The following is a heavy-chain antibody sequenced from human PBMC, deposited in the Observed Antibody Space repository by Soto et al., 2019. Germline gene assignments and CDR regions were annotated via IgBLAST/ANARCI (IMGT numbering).Heavy chain of an antibody. J-gene: IGHJ5*02. D-gene: IGHD2-21*02. Sequence: QVQLVESGGGVVQPGRSLRLSCAASGFTFSSYAMHWVRQAPGKGLEWVAVISYDGSNKCYADSVKGRFTISRDNSKNTLYLQMNSLRAEDTAVYYCARASLVTADKPNWFDPWGQGTLVTVSS. CDR3: ARASLVTADKPNWFDP. V-gene: IGHV3-30-3*01. CDR1: GFTFSSYA. CDR2: ISYDGSNK.